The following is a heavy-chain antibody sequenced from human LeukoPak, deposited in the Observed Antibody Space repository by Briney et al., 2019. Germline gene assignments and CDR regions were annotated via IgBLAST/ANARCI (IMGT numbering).Heavy chain of an antibody. CDR2: INQDGSEK. CDR3: AREVLLFCGSPETWFDP. V-gene: IGHV3-7*03. J-gene: IGHJ5*02. CDR1: GFTFSSYW. Sequence: GGSLRLSCAGSGFTFSSYWMSWVRQAPGKGLEWVAKINQDGSEKDYVDSVEGRFRISRDNAKNELYLQMNSLRDEDAATYFCAREVLLFCGSPETWFDPLGQGALVTVSS. D-gene: IGHD3-9*01.